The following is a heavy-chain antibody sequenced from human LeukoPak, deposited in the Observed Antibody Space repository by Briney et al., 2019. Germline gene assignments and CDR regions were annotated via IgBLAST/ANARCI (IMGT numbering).Heavy chain of an antibody. CDR2: INHSGST. CDR1: GGSFSGYY. D-gene: IGHD6-6*01. V-gene: IGHV4-34*01. Sequence: SETLSLTCAVYGGSFSGYYWSWIRQPPGKGLEWIGEINHSGSTNYNPSLKSRVTISVDTSKNQFSLKLSSVTAADTAVYYCARGTWSSSIDYWGQGTLVTVSS. CDR3: ARGTWSSSIDY. J-gene: IGHJ4*02.